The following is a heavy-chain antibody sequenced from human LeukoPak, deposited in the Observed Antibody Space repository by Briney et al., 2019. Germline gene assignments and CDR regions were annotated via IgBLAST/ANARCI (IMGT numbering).Heavy chain of an antibody. J-gene: IGHJ6*04. Sequence: GESLKISCKGSGYSFTSYWIGWVRQMPGKGLEWMGIIYPGDSDTRYSPSFQGQVTISADKSISTAYLQWSGLKASDTAMYYCARTYYYDSSGYEMDVWGKGTTVTVSS. CDR1: GYSFTSYW. V-gene: IGHV5-51*01. CDR3: ARTYYYDSSGYEMDV. CDR2: IYPGDSDT. D-gene: IGHD3-22*01.